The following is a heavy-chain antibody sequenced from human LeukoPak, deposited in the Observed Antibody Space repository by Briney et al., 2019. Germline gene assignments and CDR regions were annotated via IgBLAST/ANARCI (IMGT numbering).Heavy chain of an antibody. D-gene: IGHD5-12*01. CDR2: ISSSSSYI. CDR3: AKDAYSGYDPHFDY. Sequence: PGGSLRLSCAASGFTFSSYSMNWVRQAPGKGLEWVSSISSSSSYIYYADSVKGRFTISRDNAKNSLYLQMNSLRAEDTAVYYCAKDAYSGYDPHFDYWGQGTLVTVSS. J-gene: IGHJ4*02. V-gene: IGHV3-21*01. CDR1: GFTFSSYS.